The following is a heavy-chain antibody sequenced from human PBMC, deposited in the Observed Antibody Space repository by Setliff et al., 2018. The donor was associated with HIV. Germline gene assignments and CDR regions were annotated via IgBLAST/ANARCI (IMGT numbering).Heavy chain of an antibody. J-gene: IGHJ5*02. CDR3: ARGLDLYCSGGSCYPRWFDP. Sequence: PGGSLRLSCEASGFTFSDYYMSWIRKAPGKGLEWVSYISNSGTAKYYADSVNGRFSVSRDNAKNSLYLQMNSLRAGDTAVYFCARGLDLYCSGGSCYPRWFDPWGQGTQVTVSS. V-gene: IGHV3-11*01. D-gene: IGHD2-15*01. CDR2: ISNSGTAK. CDR1: GFTFSDYY.